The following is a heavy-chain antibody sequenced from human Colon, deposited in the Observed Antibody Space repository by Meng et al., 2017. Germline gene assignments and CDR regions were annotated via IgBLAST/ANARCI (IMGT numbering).Heavy chain of an antibody. V-gene: IGHV1-18*01. CDR3: ARTPFAGTPGTIGNWFDP. CDR1: GDTFTDYG. CDR2: ISSFNGVT. Sequence: QVRLVQSGAEVRKPGASVKVSCKATGDTFTDYGISWVRQAPGQGLEWMGWISSFNGVTNYARKFRGRVTMTADTSTAIAYMELRSLTSDDTAVYYCARTPFAGTPGTIGNWFDPWGQGTLVTVAS. D-gene: IGHD2-8*01. J-gene: IGHJ5*02.